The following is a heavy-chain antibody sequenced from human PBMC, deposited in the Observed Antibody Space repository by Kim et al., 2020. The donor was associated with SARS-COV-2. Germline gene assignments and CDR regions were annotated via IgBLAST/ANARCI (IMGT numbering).Heavy chain of an antibody. CDR3: ARYSAAITMVRGGGGEYYPRNYYYYGMDV. Sequence: SETLSLTCAVYGGSFSGYYWSWIRQPPGKGLEWIGEINHSGSTNYNPSLKSRVTISVDTSKNQFSLKLSSVTAADTAVYYCARYSAAITMVRGGGGEYYPRNYYYYGMDVWGQGTTVTVSS. D-gene: IGHD3-10*01. CDR2: INHSGST. J-gene: IGHJ6*02. CDR1: GGSFSGYY. V-gene: IGHV4-34*01.